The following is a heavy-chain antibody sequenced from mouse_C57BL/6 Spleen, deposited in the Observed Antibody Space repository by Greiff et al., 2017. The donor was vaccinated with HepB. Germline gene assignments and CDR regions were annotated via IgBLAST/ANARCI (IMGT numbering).Heavy chain of an antibody. V-gene: IGHV1-64*01. J-gene: IGHJ4*01. D-gene: IGHD4-1*01. Sequence: QVQLQQPGAELVKPGASVKLSCKASGYTFTSYWMHWVKQRPGQGLEWIGMIHPNSGSTNYNEKFKSKATLTVDKSSSTAYMQLSSLTSEDSAVYYCARIGNWDGDYYAMDYWGQGTSVTVSS. CDR1: GYTFTSYW. CDR2: IHPNSGST. CDR3: ARIGNWDGDYYAMDY.